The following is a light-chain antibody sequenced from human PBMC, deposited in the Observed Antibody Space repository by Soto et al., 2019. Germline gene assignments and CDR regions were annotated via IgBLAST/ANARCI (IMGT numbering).Light chain of an antibody. Sequence: SALTQPASVCGSPGQSITISCTGTSSDVGHYDYVSWYQQHPGKVPKLILSEVTTRPSGVSDRFSGSKSGNTASLTISRLQAEDEAHYYCSSYTTAYTQVFGGGTQLTVL. V-gene: IGLV2-14*01. CDR3: SSYTTAYTQV. J-gene: IGLJ3*02. CDR1: SSDVGHYDY. CDR2: EVT.